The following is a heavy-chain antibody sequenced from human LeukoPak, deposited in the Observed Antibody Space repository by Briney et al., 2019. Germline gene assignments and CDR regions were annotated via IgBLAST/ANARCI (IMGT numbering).Heavy chain of an antibody. CDR1: GGSISSNNW. D-gene: IGHD3-22*01. V-gene: IGHV4-4*02. Sequence: SGTLSLTCGVSGGSISSNNWWSWVRQPPGKGLEWIGEMYHSGSTNYNPSLKSRVTISVDTSKNQFSLKLSSVTAADTAVYYCARTYDSSGYLYYYYYMDVWGKGTTVTISS. CDR2: MYHSGST. J-gene: IGHJ6*03. CDR3: ARTYDSSGYLYYYYYMDV.